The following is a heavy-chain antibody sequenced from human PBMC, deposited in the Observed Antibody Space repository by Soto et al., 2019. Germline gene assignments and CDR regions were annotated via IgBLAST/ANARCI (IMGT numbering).Heavy chain of an antibody. D-gene: IGHD3-10*01. J-gene: IGHJ6*02. V-gene: IGHV4-59*08. CDR3: VRQGFGRLHGLVDV. CDR1: DDSSSSYK. Sequence: QVQLQESGPGLVKPSETLSLTCTVSDDSSSSYKWSWIRQPPGRRLEWIGYIDSSGGTSYNHSLQSRVTITVDTSTKQFSLKQSSVTAADTAVYYCVRQGFGRLHGLVDVWGQGTTVTVSS. CDR2: IDSSGGT.